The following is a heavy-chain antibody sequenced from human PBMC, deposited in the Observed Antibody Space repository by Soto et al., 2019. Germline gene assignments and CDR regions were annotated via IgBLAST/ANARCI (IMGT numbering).Heavy chain of an antibody. D-gene: IGHD6-13*01. Sequence: SETLSLTCTVSGGSISSGGYYWSWIRQHPGKGLEWIGYIYYSGSTYYNPSLKSRVTISVDTSKNQFSLKLSSVTAADTAVYYFARGVEAAAETPYYYGMDVWGQGTTVTVSS. CDR3: ARGVEAAAETPYYYGMDV. J-gene: IGHJ6*02. CDR2: IYYSGST. V-gene: IGHV4-31*03. CDR1: GGSISSGGYY.